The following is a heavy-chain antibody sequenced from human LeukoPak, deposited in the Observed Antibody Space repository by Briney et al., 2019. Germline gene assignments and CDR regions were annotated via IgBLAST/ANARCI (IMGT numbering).Heavy chain of an antibody. CDR1: GFTFDDYA. V-gene: IGHV3-9*01. CDR3: ARDGAPYDYGDFLDFDY. Sequence: GGSLRLSCAASGFTFDDYAMHWVRQAPGKGLEWVSGISWNSGSIAYADSVKGRFTISRDNAKNSLYLQMNSLRVEDTAVYYCARDGAPYDYGDFLDFDYWGQGTLVTISS. CDR2: ISWNSGSI. J-gene: IGHJ4*02. D-gene: IGHD4-17*01.